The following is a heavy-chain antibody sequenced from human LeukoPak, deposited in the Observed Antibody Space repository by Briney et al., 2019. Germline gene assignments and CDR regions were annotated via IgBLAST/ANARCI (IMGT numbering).Heavy chain of an antibody. CDR2: ISNSSSTM. J-gene: IGHJ4*02. V-gene: IGHV3-48*01. Sequence: GGSLRLSCAASGFTFSSYSMNWVRQAPGKGLEWISYISNSSSTMYYADSVKGRFTISRDNAKKSLYLQMNSLKAEDTAVYHCARVPISSASYFDYWGQGTLVTVSS. CDR1: GFTFSSYS. CDR3: ARVPISSASYFDY. D-gene: IGHD3-16*01.